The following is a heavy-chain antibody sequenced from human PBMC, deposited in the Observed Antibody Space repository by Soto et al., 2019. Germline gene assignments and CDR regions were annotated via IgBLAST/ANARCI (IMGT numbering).Heavy chain of an antibody. CDR3: APLSVSLSGPYGIHV. Sequence: SETLSLTCTVSGGSISSYYWIWIRQPPGKGLEWIGSMLYSGLTYYNPSLKSRFTLSVDTSKNQFSVRLNSVTASDTAVYYCAPLSVSLSGPYGIHVWGQGTTVTVSS. V-gene: IGHV4-59*04. J-gene: IGHJ6*02. D-gene: IGHD2-15*01. CDR1: GGSISSYY. CDR2: MLYSGLT.